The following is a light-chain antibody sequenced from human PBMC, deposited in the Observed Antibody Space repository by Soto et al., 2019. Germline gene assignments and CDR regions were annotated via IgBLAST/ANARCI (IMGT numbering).Light chain of an antibody. CDR3: QSYDSSLSGWV. CDR1: SSNIGAGYD. CDR2: GNS. Sequence: QAVVTQPPSVSGAPGQRVTISCTGSSSNIGAGYDVHWYQQLPETAPKLLIYGNSNRPSGVPDRFSGSKSGTSASLAITGLQAEDEADYYCQSYDSSLSGWVFGGGTKLTVL. J-gene: IGLJ3*02. V-gene: IGLV1-40*01.